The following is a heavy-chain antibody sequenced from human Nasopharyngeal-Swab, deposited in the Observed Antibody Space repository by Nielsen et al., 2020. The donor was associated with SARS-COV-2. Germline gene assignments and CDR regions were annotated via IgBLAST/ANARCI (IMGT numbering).Heavy chain of an antibody. D-gene: IGHD3-16*01. CDR2: IIPIFGTA. J-gene: IGHJ6*03. CDR3: AREAGEQLYYMDV. CDR1: GGTFSSYA. V-gene: IGHV1-69*05. Sequence: SVKVSCKASGGTFSSYAISWVRQAPGQGLEWMGGIIPIFGTANYAQKLQGRVTMTTDTSTSTAYMELRSLRSDDTAVYYCAREAGEQLYYMDVWGKGTTVTVSS.